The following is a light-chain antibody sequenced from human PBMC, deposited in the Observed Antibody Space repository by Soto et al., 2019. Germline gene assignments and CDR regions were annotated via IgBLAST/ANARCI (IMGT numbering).Light chain of an antibody. Sequence: DIQLTQSPSFLSASVGDRVTITCRASQGIRNYLAWYQQKPGRAPKLLIHAASSLQSGVPSRFSGSGSGTFFTLTIRSLQPEDVATYYCQQSYNTPPVTFGQGTKLEIK. CDR3: QQSYNTPPVT. CDR2: AAS. J-gene: IGKJ2*01. CDR1: QGIRNY. V-gene: IGKV1-39*01.